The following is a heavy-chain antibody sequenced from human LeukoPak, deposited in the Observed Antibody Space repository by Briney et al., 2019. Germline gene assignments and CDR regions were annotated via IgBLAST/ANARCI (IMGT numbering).Heavy chain of an antibody. V-gene: IGHV3-64*01. Sequence: GGSLRLSCATSGFTLTNFAMHWVRQAPGKGLEYVSAMSSDWGTTYYANSVKGRFTMSRDKSKNAVYLQMGSLRPDDMAVYYCARGGSLSAYDSWGQGTPVTVSS. D-gene: IGHD2/OR15-2a*01. J-gene: IGHJ4*02. CDR1: GFTLTNFA. CDR2: MSSDWGTT. CDR3: ARGGSLSAYDS.